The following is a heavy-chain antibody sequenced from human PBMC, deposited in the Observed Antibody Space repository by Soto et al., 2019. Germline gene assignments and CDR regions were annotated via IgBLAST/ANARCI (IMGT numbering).Heavy chain of an antibody. Sequence: PXETLSLTCAVSGDSMSSSVWWTWVLQPPGKGLEWIGEVFHTGNTNYNPSLKSRVTMSVDKSTNEFSLKVTSVTAADTAIYYCARKAWVRFDYWGQGALVTVSS. J-gene: IGHJ4*02. CDR1: GDSMSSSVW. V-gene: IGHV4-4*02. D-gene: IGHD7-27*01. CDR3: ARKAWVRFDY. CDR2: VFHTGNT.